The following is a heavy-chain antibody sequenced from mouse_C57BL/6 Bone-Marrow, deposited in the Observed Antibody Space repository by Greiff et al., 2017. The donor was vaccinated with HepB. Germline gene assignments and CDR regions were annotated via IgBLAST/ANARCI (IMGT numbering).Heavy chain of an antibody. D-gene: IGHD1-1*01. CDR3: AGRYYGSSLAWFAY. J-gene: IGHJ3*01. Sequence: QVQLQQSGAELVRPGTSVKVSCKASGYAFTNYLIEWVKQRPGQGLEWIGVINPGSGGTNYNEKFKGKATLTADKSSSTAYMQLSSLTSEDSAVYVCAGRYYGSSLAWFAYWGQGTLVTVSA. CDR1: GYAFTNYL. CDR2: INPGSGGT. V-gene: IGHV1-54*01.